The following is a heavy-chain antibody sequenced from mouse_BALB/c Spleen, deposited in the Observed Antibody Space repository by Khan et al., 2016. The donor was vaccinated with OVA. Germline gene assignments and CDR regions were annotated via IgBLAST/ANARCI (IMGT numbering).Heavy chain of an antibody. CDR2: INPSTGYT. CDR1: GYTFTNYW. J-gene: IGHJ3*01. Sequence: QMQLEESGAELAKPGASVKMSCKASGYTFTNYWMHWVRQRPGQGLEWIGYINPSTGYTEYNQNFKDKATLTTDKSSSIAYMQLNSLTSEDSAVYYWTRRGLYGIVAYWGQGTLVTVSA. V-gene: IGHV1-7*01. CDR3: TRRGLYGIVAY. D-gene: IGHD2-12*01.